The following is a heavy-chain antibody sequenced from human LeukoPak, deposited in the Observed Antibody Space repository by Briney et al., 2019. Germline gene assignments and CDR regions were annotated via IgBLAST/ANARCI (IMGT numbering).Heavy chain of an antibody. CDR2: NYGDDDK. V-gene: IGHV2-5*05. CDR1: GFSLSTSGVG. D-gene: IGHD2/OR15-2a*01. J-gene: IGHJ3*02. CDR3: AHKKNSNAFDI. Sequence: ESGPTLVKPTQTLTLTCTFSGFSLSTSGVGVGWIRQPPGKALEWLALNYGDDDKRYGPFLKSRLTITKDTSKNQVVLTMTNMDPVDTATYFCAHKKNSNAFDIWGQGTMVTVSS.